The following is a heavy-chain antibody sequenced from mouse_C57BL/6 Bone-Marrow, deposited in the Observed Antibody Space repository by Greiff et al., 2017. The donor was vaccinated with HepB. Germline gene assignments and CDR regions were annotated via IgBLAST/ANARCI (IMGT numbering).Heavy chain of an antibody. J-gene: IGHJ4*01. CDR3: ARGQGAMDY. CDR2: INPSTGGT. Sequence: EVMLVESGPELVKPGASVKISCKASGYSFTGYYMNWVKQSPEKSLEWIGEINPSTGGTTYNQKFKAKATLTVDKSSSTAYMQLKSLTSEDSAVYYCARGQGAMDYWGQGTSVTVSS. D-gene: IGHD3-3*01. CDR1: GYSFTGYY. V-gene: IGHV1-42*01.